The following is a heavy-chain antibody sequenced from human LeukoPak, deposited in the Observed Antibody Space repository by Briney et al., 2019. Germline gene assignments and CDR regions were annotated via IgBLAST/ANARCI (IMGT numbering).Heavy chain of an antibody. CDR2: INHSGST. CDR3: ARGPSGYLAPYNGMDV. J-gene: IGHJ6*02. CDR1: GGSFSGYY. V-gene: IGHV4-34*01. D-gene: IGHD3-16*02. Sequence: SETLSLTCAVYGGSFSGYYWSWIRQPPGKVLEWIGEINHSGSTNYNPSLKSRVTISVDMSKNQFSLKLSSVTAADTAVYYCARGPSGYLAPYNGMDVWGRGTTVTVSS.